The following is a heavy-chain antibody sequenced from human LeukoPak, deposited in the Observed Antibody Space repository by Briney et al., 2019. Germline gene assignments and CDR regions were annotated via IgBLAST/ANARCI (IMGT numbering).Heavy chain of an antibody. CDR3: AREWGPL. CDR1: GFTFSNYA. CDR2: IYSGGTT. V-gene: IGHV3-23*03. J-gene: IGHJ4*02. Sequence: GRTLRLSCAASGFTFSNYAMSWVRQAPGKGLEWVSVIYSGGTTYYTDSVKGRFTMSRDNSKNTLYLQMNSLRAEDTAVYYCAREWGPLWGQGTLVTVSS. D-gene: IGHD1-26*01.